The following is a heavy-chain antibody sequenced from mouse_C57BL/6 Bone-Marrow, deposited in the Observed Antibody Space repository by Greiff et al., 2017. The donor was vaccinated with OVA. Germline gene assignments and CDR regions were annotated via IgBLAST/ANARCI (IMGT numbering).Heavy chain of an antibody. V-gene: IGHV5-4*01. J-gene: IGHJ1*03. Sequence: EVQLQQSGGGLVKPGGSLKLSCAASGFTFSSYAMSWVRQTPEKRLEWVATISDGGSYTYYPANVKGRFSISRDNAKNNLYLQMSHLKSEDTAMYYGARSIYYGYDWYFDVWGTGTTVTVSS. D-gene: IGHD2-2*01. CDR2: ISDGGSYT. CDR3: ARSIYYGYDWYFDV. CDR1: GFTFSSYA.